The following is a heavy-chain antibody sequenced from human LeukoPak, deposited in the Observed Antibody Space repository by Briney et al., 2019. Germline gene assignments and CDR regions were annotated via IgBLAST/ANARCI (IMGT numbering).Heavy chain of an antibody. CDR3: ARADYGSGTYIDY. CDR2: ISSGSSYI. CDR1: GFTFSSYS. Sequence: GGSLRLSCAASGFTFSSYSVNWVRQAPGKGLEWDSSISSGSSYIYYADSVKGRFTISRDNAKNSLYLQMNSLRAEDTAVYYCARADYGSGTYIDYWGQGTLVTVSS. V-gene: IGHV3-21*01. D-gene: IGHD3-10*01. J-gene: IGHJ4*02.